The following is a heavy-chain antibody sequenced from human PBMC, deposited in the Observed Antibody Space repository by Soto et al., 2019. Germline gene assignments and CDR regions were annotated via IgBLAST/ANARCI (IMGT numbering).Heavy chain of an antibody. D-gene: IGHD6-19*01. CDR2: ISYDGSNK. CDR1: GFTFSSYG. J-gene: IGHJ3*02. Sequence: GGSLRLSCAASGFTFSSYGMHWVRQAPGKGLEWVAVISYDGSNKYYADSVKGRFTISRDNSKNTLYLQMNSLRAEDTAVYYCAKDLEGYSSGWFKNAFDIWGQGTMVTVSS. V-gene: IGHV3-30*18. CDR3: AKDLEGYSSGWFKNAFDI.